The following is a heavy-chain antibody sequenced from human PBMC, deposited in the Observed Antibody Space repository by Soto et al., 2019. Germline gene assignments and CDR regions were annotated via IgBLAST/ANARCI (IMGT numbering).Heavy chain of an antibody. Sequence: SGAEVKKPGASVKVSCKASGYTFSSYDINWVRQATGQGLEWMGWMNPTSGDTGYAQKXXGRVTMTRNTSITTAYMELYSLRSEDTAVYYCAKVSRRGSAIDFDYWGQGTLVTVSP. V-gene: IGHV1-8*01. CDR3: AKVSRRGSAIDFDY. J-gene: IGHJ4*02. D-gene: IGHD3-10*01. CDR2: MNPTSGDT. CDR1: GYTFSSYD.